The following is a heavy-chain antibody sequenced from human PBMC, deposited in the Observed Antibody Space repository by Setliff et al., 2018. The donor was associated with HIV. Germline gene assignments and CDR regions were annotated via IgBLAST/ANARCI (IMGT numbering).Heavy chain of an antibody. V-gene: IGHV3-48*04. CDR2: ISGSGSAM. Sequence: GGSLRLSCEASGFTFSNYNMNWVRQAPGKGLEWVSYISGSGSAMYYADSVEGRFTISRDNAKNSLYLQMSSLRAEDTAVYYCVKARVDGDYYYYYYMDVWGKGTTVTVSS. CDR3: VKARVDGDYYYYYYMDV. D-gene: IGHD4-17*01. J-gene: IGHJ6*03. CDR1: GFTFSNYN.